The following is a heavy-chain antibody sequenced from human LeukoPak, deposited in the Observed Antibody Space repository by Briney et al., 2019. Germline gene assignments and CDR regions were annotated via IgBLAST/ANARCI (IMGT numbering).Heavy chain of an antibody. J-gene: IGHJ4*02. D-gene: IGHD2-21*02. V-gene: IGHV3-30*02. CDR3: NFGDFPDS. Sequence: GGSLRLSCAASGFIFSNYDIHWVRQAPGKGLEWVAFIRYDGTNEYYTDSVKGRFTISRDNSQNTAYLQMNSLRVEDSALYYCNFGDFPDSWGQGTLVTVSS. CDR2: IRYDGTNE. CDR1: GFIFSNYD.